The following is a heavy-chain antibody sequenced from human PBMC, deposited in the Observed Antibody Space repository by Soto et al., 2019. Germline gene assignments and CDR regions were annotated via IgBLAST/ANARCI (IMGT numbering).Heavy chain of an antibody. Sequence: ASVKVSCKASGGTFSSYAISWVRQAPGQGLEWMGGIIPIFGTANYAQKFQGRVTITADESTSTAYMELSSLRSEDTAVYYCAASPTGNFDYWGQGTLVTVSS. CDR3: AASPTGNFDY. J-gene: IGHJ4*02. D-gene: IGHD2-8*02. CDR2: IIPIFGTA. CDR1: GGTFSSYA. V-gene: IGHV1-69*13.